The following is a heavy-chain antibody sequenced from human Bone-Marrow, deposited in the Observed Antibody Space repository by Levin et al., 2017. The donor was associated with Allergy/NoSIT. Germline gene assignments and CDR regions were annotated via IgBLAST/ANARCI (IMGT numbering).Heavy chain of an antibody. Sequence: GGSLRLSCAASGFPFSTSAIHWVRQSSGKGLEWVGRIRTVAHSFATAYSASVKGRFTIFRDDSKNTAYLQMSSLRTEDTAVYFCTRTAALAAFDIWGQGALVTVSS. CDR3: TRTAALAAFDI. J-gene: IGHJ3*02. D-gene: IGHD3-3*02. CDR2: IRTVAHSFAT. V-gene: IGHV3-73*01. CDR1: GFPFSTSA.